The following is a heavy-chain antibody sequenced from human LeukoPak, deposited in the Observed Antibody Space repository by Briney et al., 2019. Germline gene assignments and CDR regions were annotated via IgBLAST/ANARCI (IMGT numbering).Heavy chain of an antibody. CDR2: IRYDGSNK. D-gene: IGHD3-3*01. J-gene: IGHJ4*02. CDR1: GFTFSGSG. Sequence: GGSLRLSCAASGFTFSGSGMHWVRQAPGNGLEWVTFIRYDGSNKYYTDSVKGRFTISRDNSKNTLYLQMDSLRAEDTAVYYCASDYDFWSGYYSPTRGYFGYWGQGTLVTVSS. V-gene: IGHV3-30*02. CDR3: ASDYDFWSGYYSPTRGYFGY.